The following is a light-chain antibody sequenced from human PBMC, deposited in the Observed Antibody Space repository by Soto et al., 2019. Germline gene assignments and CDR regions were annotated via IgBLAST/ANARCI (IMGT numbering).Light chain of an antibody. CDR1: SSNIGSNT. J-gene: IGLJ2*01. Sequence: QSVLTHPPSASGTPGQRVTISCSGSSSNIGSNTVNWYQQVPGMAPKLLIYSDSQRPSGVPDRFSGSESGTSVSLAISGLQSEDEADYYCAAWDDSLRVVVFGGGTKVTVL. CDR2: SDS. V-gene: IGLV1-44*01. CDR3: AAWDDSLRVVV.